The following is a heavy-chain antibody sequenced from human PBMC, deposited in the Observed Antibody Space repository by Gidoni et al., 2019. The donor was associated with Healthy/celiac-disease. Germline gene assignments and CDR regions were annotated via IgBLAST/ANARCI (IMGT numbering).Heavy chain of an antibody. CDR3: ARDGSDTAMVPIDY. J-gene: IGHJ4*02. CDR2: IKQDGSEK. Sequence: EVQLVESGGGLVQPGGSLRLSCAASGFTFSSYWMSWVRQAPGKGLEWVANIKQDGSEKYYGDSVKGRFTISRDNAKNSLYLQMNSLRAEDTAVYYCARDGSDTAMVPIDYWGQGTLVTVSS. CDR1: GFTFSSYW. V-gene: IGHV3-7*04. D-gene: IGHD5-18*01.